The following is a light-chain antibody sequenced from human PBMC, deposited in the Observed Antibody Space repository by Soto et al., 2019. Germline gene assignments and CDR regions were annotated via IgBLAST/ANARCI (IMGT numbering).Light chain of an antibody. V-gene: IGKV3-20*01. Sequence: EIVLTQSPGTLSLSPGERATLSCRASQSVSSSYLAWYQQKPGQAPRLLIYGASSRAAGIPDRFSGSGSGTDFTLTISRLEPEDFAVYYCQQYDNSPMYTFGQGTKLEI. J-gene: IGKJ2*01. CDR1: QSVSSSY. CDR2: GAS. CDR3: QQYDNSPMYT.